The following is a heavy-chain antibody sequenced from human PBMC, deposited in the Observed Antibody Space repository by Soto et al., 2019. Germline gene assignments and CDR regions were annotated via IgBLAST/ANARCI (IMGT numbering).Heavy chain of an antibody. V-gene: IGHV4-39*01. D-gene: IGHD2-8*01. CDR3: ARHEGNGNVWPLDY. CDR1: GDSIGTTHSY. J-gene: IGHJ4*02. CDR2: IHYSGST. Sequence: PSETLSLTCTVSGDSIGTTHSYWAWIRQSPGKGLEWIGNIHYSGSTYYMPSLRSRVTSSVDTSKNQFSLRLTSVTAEDTAVYYCARHEGNGNVWPLDYWGQGILVTAPQ.